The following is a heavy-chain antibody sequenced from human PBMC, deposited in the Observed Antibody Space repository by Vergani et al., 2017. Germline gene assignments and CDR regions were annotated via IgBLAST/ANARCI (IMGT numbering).Heavy chain of an antibody. D-gene: IGHD6-6*01. Sequence: QVQLQQWGAGLLKPSETLSLTCAVYGGSFSGYYWSWIRQPPGKGLEWIGEINHSGSTNYHPSLKSRVTISVDTSKNQFSLKLSSVTAADTAVYYCARGLSSSRPYYYYYMDVWGKGTTVTVSS. V-gene: IGHV4-34*01. CDR2: INHSGST. J-gene: IGHJ6*03. CDR3: ARGLSSSRPYYYYYMDV. CDR1: GGSFSGYY.